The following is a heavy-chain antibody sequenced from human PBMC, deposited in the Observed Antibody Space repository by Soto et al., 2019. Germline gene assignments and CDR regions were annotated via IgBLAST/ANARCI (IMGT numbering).Heavy chain of an antibody. CDR2: FDPEDAET. J-gene: IGHJ6*01. Sequence: ASVKVSCKVTGYPLTEFSMHCVRQAPGKGLEWMGGFDPEDAETIYSQKFQGRVTMTEDTSTDTAYMELSSLRSEDTAVYYCATTLGSSLQNDYYGMDVWGQGTTVTVSS. V-gene: IGHV1-24*01. CDR1: GYPLTEFS. D-gene: IGHD6-6*01. CDR3: ATTLGSSLQNDYYGMDV.